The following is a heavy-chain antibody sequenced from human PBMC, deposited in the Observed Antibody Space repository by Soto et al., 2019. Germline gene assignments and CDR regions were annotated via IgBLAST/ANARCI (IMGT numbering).Heavy chain of an antibody. J-gene: IGHJ3*02. CDR2: IYYSGST. V-gene: IGHV4-59*01. Sequence: QVQLQESGPGLVKPSETLSLTYTVSGGSISSYYWSWIRQPPGNGLEWIVYIYYSGSTNYNPPLQRPVTISVDPSKNQFSPKLSSVTTADTAVYYCARVWGRAFDIWGQGTMVTVSS. CDR3: ARVWGRAFDI. D-gene: IGHD7-27*01. CDR1: GGSISSYY.